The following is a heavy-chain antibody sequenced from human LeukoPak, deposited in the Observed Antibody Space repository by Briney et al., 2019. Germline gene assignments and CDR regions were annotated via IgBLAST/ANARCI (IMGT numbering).Heavy chain of an antibody. CDR1: GGTFSSYA. V-gene: IGHV1-18*01. D-gene: IGHD2-2*01. Sequence: ASVKVSCKASGGTFSSYAISWVRQAPGQGLEWMGWISAYNGKTNNAQKFQGRVTMTTDTSTNTAYMELRSLRSDDTAVHYCARAPRGDVVVPDASTFDPWGQGTLVTVSS. CDR3: ARAPRGDVVVPDASTFDP. J-gene: IGHJ5*02. CDR2: ISAYNGKT.